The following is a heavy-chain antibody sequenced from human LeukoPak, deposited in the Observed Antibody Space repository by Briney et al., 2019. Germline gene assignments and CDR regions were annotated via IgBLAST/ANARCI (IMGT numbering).Heavy chain of an antibody. D-gene: IGHD3-3*01. CDR3: AKDHYWSIDY. V-gene: IGHV3-74*01. CDR2: IKGDGIST. J-gene: IGHJ4*02. Sequence: GGSLRLSCAASGFTFSSYAMSWVRHAPGQGLVWVSRIKGDGISTNYADSVKGRFTISRDIAKNTLYLQMNSLRAEDTGVYYCAKDHYWSIDYWGRGTLVTVSS. CDR1: GFTFSSYA.